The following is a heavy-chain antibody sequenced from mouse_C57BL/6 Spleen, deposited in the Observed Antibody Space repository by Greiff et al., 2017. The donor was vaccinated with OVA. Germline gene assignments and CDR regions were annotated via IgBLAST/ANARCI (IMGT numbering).Heavy chain of an antibody. V-gene: IGHV5-16*01. CDR3: ARDGTAQALDY. D-gene: IGHD3-2*02. CDR1: GFTFSDYY. Sequence: EVHLVESEGGLVQPGSSMKLSCTASGFTFSDYYMAWVRQVPEKGLEWVANINYDGSSTYYLDSLKSRFIISRDNAKNILYLQMSSLKSEDTATYYCARDGTAQALDYWGQGTTLTVSS. CDR2: INYDGSST. J-gene: IGHJ2*01.